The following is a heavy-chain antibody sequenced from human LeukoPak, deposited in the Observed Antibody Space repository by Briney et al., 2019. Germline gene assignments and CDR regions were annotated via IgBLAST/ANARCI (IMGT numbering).Heavy chain of an antibody. Sequence: PSETLSLTCTVSGGSLSRDYWSWIRQPPGKGLEWIGYISYRGSTNYNPSLKSRVTISIDTSKNQFSLRLSSVTAADTAVYYRARDLVTVTKGFDIWGQGTMVSVSS. D-gene: IGHD4-17*01. J-gene: IGHJ3*02. CDR2: ISYRGST. CDR3: ARDLVTVTKGFDI. V-gene: IGHV4-59*01. CDR1: GGSLSRDY.